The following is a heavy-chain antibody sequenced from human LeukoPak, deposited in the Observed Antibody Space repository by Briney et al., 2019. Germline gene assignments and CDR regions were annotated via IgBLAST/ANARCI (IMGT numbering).Heavy chain of an antibody. V-gene: IGHV1-24*01. CDR2: FDPEDGET. D-gene: IGHD1-26*01. CDR3: ATDSSIYSGSPLDLGV. Sequence: ASVKVSCKVSGYTLTELSMHWVRQAPGKRLEWMGGFDPEDGETIYAQKFQGRVTMTEDTSTDTAYMELSSLRSEDTAVYYCATDSSIYSGSPLDLGVWGKGTTVTVSS. CDR1: GYTLTELS. J-gene: IGHJ6*04.